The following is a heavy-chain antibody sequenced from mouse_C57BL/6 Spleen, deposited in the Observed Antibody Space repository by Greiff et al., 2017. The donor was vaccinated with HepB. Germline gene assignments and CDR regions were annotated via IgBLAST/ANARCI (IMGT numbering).Heavy chain of an antibody. Sequence: QVQLQQPGAELVMPGASVKLSCKASGYTFTSYWMHWVKQRPGQGLEWIGEIDPSDSYTNYNQKFKGKSTLTVDKSSSTAYMQLSSLTSEDSAVYYCASSYYSPAWFAYWGQGTLVTVSA. D-gene: IGHD2-12*01. CDR3: ASSYYSPAWFAY. J-gene: IGHJ3*01. V-gene: IGHV1-69*01. CDR1: GYTFTSYW. CDR2: IDPSDSYT.